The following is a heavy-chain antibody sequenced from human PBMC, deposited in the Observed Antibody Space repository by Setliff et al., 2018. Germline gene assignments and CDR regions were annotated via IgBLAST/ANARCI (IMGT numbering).Heavy chain of an antibody. CDR3: ARLSCSSNSCHFDF. Sequence: SETLSLTCAVSGASIRNNYYWGWIRQSPGTGLEWIGFIFYSGTTYYNPSLKSRLTMSVDTSKNQFTLKVISVTAADTAVYYCARLSCSSNSCHFDFWVQGTLVTVSS. CDR2: IFYSGTT. V-gene: IGHV4-39*06. CDR1: GASIRNNYY. J-gene: IGHJ4*02. D-gene: IGHD2-2*01.